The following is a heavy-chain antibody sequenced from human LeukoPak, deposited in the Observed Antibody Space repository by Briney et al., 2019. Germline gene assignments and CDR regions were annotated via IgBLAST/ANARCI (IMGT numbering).Heavy chain of an antibody. Sequence: SETLSLTCSVFGGSMNINDYYWAWIRQPPGKGLEWIGSIYYTGTTYYNPSLNYRVTISVDTSKNQFSLRLTSVTAADTAVYYCARDSIRVQTGTTPWGRGTQVTVSS. CDR2: IYYTGTT. CDR3: ARDSIRVQTGTTP. CDR1: GGSMNINDYY. D-gene: IGHD1-1*01. V-gene: IGHV4-39*07. J-gene: IGHJ5*02.